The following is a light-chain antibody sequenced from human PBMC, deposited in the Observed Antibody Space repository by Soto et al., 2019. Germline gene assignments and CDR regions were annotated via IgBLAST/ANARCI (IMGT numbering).Light chain of an antibody. Sequence: QSALTQPASVSGSPGQSITFSCTGTSSDVGGYKYVSWYQQRPDKAPKLMIYEVSTRPSGVSNRFSGSKSGNTASLTISGLQAEDEADYYCSSYTSSTTWVFGGGTKVTVL. CDR2: EVS. V-gene: IGLV2-14*01. J-gene: IGLJ3*02. CDR1: SSDVGGYKY. CDR3: SSYTSSTTWV.